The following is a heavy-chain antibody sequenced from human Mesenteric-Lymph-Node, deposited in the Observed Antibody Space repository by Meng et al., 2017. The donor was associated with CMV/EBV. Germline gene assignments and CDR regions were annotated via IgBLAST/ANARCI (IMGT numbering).Heavy chain of an antibody. CDR2: IYYSGNT. CDR1: GASITTYY. V-gene: IGHV4-59*01. Sequence: GSLRLSCTVSGASITTYYWSWIRQPPGKGLEWIGYIYYSGNTDYNPSLKSRVTMSVDTSKNQFSLKLSSVTAADTAVYYCARDMKGTSCYDYWGQGTLVTVSS. CDR3: ARDMKGTSCYDY. D-gene: IGHD2-2*01. J-gene: IGHJ4*02.